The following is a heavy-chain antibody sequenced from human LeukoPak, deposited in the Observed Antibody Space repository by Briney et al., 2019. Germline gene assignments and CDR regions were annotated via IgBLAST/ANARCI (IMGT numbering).Heavy chain of an antibody. CDR1: GYTFTGYY. Sequence: ASVKVSCKASGYTFTGYYMHWVRQAPGQGLEWMGWINPNSGGTNYAQKFQGRVTMTRDTSISTAYMELSRLGSDDTAVYYCALNYDFWSGYYTYWGQGTLVTVSS. D-gene: IGHD3-3*01. CDR3: ALNYDFWSGYYTY. J-gene: IGHJ4*02. CDR2: INPNSGGT. V-gene: IGHV1-2*02.